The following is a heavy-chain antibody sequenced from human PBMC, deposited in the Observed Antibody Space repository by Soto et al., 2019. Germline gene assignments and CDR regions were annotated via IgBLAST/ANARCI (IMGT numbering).Heavy chain of an antibody. CDR3: AKDNLGGAMAVPFFDS. CDR1: GFNFDDYS. D-gene: IGHD3-16*01. CDR2: ITWNSGNI. Sequence: SLRLSCAASGFNFDDYSMHWVRQAPGKGLEWVAGITWNSGNIAYADSVKGRFTISRDNAKNSLYLQMNSLRPEDTAFYFCAKDNLGGAMAVPFFDSRGQGALVTVSS. J-gene: IGHJ4*01. V-gene: IGHV3-9*01.